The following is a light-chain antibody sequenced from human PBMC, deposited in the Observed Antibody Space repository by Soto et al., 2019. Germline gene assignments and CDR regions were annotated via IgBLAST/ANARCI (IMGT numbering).Light chain of an antibody. CDR1: QTISSSW. V-gene: IGKV1-5*03. J-gene: IGKJ1*01. CDR2: TAS. Sequence: DLQMTQSPSTLSSSLGDRVTIACRASQTISSSWLAWYQQQPGKAPKVLIYTASTLESGVQSRFSGSGSGTDFTLTISSLQPDDAATYYCKQYNTYWTCGQGTKVDI. CDR3: KQYNTYWT.